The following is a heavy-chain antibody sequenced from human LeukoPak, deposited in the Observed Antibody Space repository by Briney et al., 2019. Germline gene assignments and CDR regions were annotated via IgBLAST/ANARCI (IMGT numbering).Heavy chain of an antibody. CDR2: ISYDGSNK. D-gene: IGHD3-22*01. Sequence: GGSLRLSCAASGFTFSSYAMHWVRQAPGKGLEWVAVISYDGSNKYYADSVKGRFTISRDNSKNTLYLQMNSLRAEDTAVYYCARDCGPRDSGGCEAFDIWGQGTMVTVSS. CDR3: ARDCGPRDSGGCEAFDI. J-gene: IGHJ3*02. CDR1: GFTFSSYA. V-gene: IGHV3-30*04.